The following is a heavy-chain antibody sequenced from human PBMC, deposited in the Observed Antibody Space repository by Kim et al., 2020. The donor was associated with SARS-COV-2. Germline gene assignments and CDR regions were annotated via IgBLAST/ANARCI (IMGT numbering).Heavy chain of an antibody. Sequence: STFYAVSVKGRFTSSRDNSKNTLFLQLNSLRAEDTALYYCARESSRRADYWGQGTLVTVSS. V-gene: IGHV3-23*01. CDR3: ARESSRRADY. J-gene: IGHJ4*02. D-gene: IGHD2-2*01. CDR2: ST.